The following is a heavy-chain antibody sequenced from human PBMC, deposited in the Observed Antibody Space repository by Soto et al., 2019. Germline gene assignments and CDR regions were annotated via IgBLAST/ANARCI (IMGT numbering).Heavy chain of an antibody. CDR1: GGSISSSYW. Sequence: QVQLQESGPGLVKPSGTLSLTCAVSGGSISSSYWWSWVRQPPGKGLEWIGEIYHSGSTNYNTSLKSRVTISVDKSKNQFSLKVTSVTAADTAVYYCARVSGSYYYGMDVRGQGTTVTVSS. CDR2: IYHSGST. CDR3: ARVSGSYYYGMDV. J-gene: IGHJ6*02. V-gene: IGHV4-4*02.